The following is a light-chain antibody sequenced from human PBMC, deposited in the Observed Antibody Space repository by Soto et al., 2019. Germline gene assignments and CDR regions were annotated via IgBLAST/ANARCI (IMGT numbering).Light chain of an antibody. Sequence: QSVLTQPPSASGSPGQSVTISCTGTSRDVGGYNYVSWYQQQSGKAPKLMIHEVSNRPSGVSNRFSGSKSGNTASLTISGLQAEDEADYYCSSYTSSRAYVFGIGTKVTVL. CDR2: EVS. CDR1: SRDVGGYNY. V-gene: IGLV2-14*01. CDR3: SSYTSSRAYV. J-gene: IGLJ1*01.